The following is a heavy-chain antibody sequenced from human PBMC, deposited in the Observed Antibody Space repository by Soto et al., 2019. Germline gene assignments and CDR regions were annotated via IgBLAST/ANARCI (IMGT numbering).Heavy chain of an antibody. D-gene: IGHD2-2*02. J-gene: IGHJ3*02. CDR3: ARPLIPRHDGFDI. CDR1: GFTFSTYW. Sequence: GGSLRLSCAASGFTFSTYWMSWVRQAPGKGLEWVANIKPDGNEKYYVDSVKGRFTISRDNAKNSLYLQMNSLRVEDTAVYYCARPLIPRHDGFDIWGQGTMVTVS. CDR2: IKPDGNEK. V-gene: IGHV3-7*01.